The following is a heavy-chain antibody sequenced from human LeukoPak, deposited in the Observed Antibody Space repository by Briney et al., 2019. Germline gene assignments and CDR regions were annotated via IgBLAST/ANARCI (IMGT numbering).Heavy chain of an antibody. J-gene: IGHJ4*02. V-gene: IGHV3-30*03. Sequence: PGGSLRLSCAASGFTFSSYGMHWVRQAPGKGLEWVAVISYDGSNKYYADSVKGRFTISRDNSKNTLYLQMNSLRAEDTAVYYCATLDGYCSGGSCYSPTDYWGQGTLVTVSS. CDR3: ATLDGYCSGGSCYSPTDY. CDR2: ISYDGSNK. CDR1: GFTFSSYG. D-gene: IGHD2-15*01.